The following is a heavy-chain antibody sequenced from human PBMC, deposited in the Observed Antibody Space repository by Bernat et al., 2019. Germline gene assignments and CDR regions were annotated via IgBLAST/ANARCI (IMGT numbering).Heavy chain of an antibody. CDR1: GGSISSSSYY. CDR2: IYYSGST. CDR3: ARRIAVAAFDY. J-gene: IGHJ4*02. Sequence: QLQLQESGPGLVKPSETLSLTCTVSGGSISSSSYYWGWIRQPPGKGLEWIGSIYYSGSTYYKPSLKSRVTISVDTSKNQFSLKLSSVTAADTAVYYCARRIAVAAFDYWGQGTLVTVSS. V-gene: IGHV4-39*01. D-gene: IGHD6-19*01.